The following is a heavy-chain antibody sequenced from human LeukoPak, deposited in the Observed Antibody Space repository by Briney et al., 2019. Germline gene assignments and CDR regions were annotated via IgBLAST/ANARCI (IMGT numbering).Heavy chain of an antibody. CDR1: GFTFSNYV. CDR3: VKDCSRDWNGHWFDS. Sequence: GGSLRLSCSASGFTFSNYVMHWVRQAPGKGLEYVSATSTNGDTTYYTDSVKGRFTISRDNSKNTLSLQMSSLRAEDTAVCFCVKDCSRDWNGHWFDSWGQGTLVTVSS. J-gene: IGHJ5*01. D-gene: IGHD2-21*02. CDR2: TSTNGDTT. V-gene: IGHV3-64D*06.